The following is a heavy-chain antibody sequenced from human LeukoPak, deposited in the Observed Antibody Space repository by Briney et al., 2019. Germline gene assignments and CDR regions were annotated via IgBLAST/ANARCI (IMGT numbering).Heavy chain of an antibody. D-gene: IGHD1-1*01. Sequence: SVKVSCKASGGTFSSYAISWVRQAPGQGLEWMGGIIPIFGTANYAQKFQGRVTITADKSTSTAYMEVRSLVSDDTAVYYCARVAEQHLDYYFDYWGQGTLVTVSS. J-gene: IGHJ4*02. CDR1: GGTFSSYA. V-gene: IGHV1-69*06. CDR3: ARVAEQHLDYYFDY. CDR2: IIPIFGTA.